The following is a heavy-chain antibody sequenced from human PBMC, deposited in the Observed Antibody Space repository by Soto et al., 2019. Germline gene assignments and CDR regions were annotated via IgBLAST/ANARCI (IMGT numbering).Heavy chain of an antibody. D-gene: IGHD5-18*01. CDR2: ITSSGSTT. CDR1: GFTFSDYY. CDR3: ARERYSYGPYYFDY. V-gene: IGHV3-11*01. Sequence: QVQLVVSGGDLVKPGGSLRLSCAASGFTFSDYYMSWIRQAPGKGLEWVSSITSSGSTTYYTDSVKGRFTISRDNAKNSLYLQMNSLRAEDTAVYYCARERYSYGPYYFDYWGQGTLVTVSS. J-gene: IGHJ4*02.